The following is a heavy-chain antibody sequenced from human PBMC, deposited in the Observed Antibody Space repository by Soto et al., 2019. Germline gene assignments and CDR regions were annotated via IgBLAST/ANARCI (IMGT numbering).Heavy chain of an antibody. CDR1: GFTFSSYG. CDR3: ARDLGGDYLYYGMDV. Sequence: QVQLVESGGGVVQPGRSLRLSCAASGFTFSSYGMHWVRQAPGKGLEWVAVIWYDGSNKYYADSVKGRFTISRDNSKNTLYLQMNSLRAEDTAVYYCARDLGGDYLYYGMDVWGQGTTVTVSS. D-gene: IGHD4-17*01. V-gene: IGHV3-33*01. J-gene: IGHJ6*02. CDR2: IWYDGSNK.